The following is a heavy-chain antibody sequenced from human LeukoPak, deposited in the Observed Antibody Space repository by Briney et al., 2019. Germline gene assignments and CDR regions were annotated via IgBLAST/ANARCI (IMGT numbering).Heavy chain of an antibody. CDR2: INYSGTT. CDR1: GGAIISDNFY. J-gene: IGHJ4*02. V-gene: IGHV4-39*01. CDR3: GGLFDS. Sequence: SETLSLTCTVSGGAIISDNFYWGWVRQPPGKGLEWVGSINYSGTTYYNPSLRSRLSISVDTSRTQFFLRLNSVTAADTAVYYCGGLFDSSGQGILFTVSS.